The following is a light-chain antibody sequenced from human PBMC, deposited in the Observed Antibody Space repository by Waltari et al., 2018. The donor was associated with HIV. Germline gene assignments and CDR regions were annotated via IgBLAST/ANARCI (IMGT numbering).Light chain of an antibody. Sequence: EIQMTQSPASLSASVGDSVTITCGASQDIRNSLAWYQQSPGNAPHLLLFAVARLEAWVPPRFSGSGSGTHYTLPISSLQPQDFSSYYCQQYSSHPLTFGGGTKVESK. CDR3: QQYSSHPLT. CDR1: QDIRNS. J-gene: IGKJ4*01. CDR2: AVA. V-gene: IGKV1-NL1*01.